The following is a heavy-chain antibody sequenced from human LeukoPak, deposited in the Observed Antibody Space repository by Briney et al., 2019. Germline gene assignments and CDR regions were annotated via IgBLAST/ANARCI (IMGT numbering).Heavy chain of an antibody. D-gene: IGHD5-18*01. CDR2: IIPILGIA. CDR1: GGTFSSYA. Sequence: ASVKVSCKASGGTFSSYAISWVRQAPGQGLEWMGRIIPILGIANYAQKFQGRVTITADKSTSTAYMELSSLRSEDTAVYYCAREGTAMVRRWFDPWGQGTLVTVSS. V-gene: IGHV1-69*04. CDR3: AREGTAMVRRWFDP. J-gene: IGHJ5*02.